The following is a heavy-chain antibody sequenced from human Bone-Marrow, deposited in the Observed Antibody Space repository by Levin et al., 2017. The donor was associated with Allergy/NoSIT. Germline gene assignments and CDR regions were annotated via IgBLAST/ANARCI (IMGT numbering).Heavy chain of an antibody. CDR3: ARRRAYGSGSYYNEYYFDS. CDR1: GDSISTSY. J-gene: IGHJ4*02. CDR2: VSDRGNT. V-gene: IGHV4-59*01. Sequence: SETLSLTCTVSGDSISTSYWGWIRQPPGKGLEWLGYVSDRGNTNYNPSLKSRVVISLATSKNQFSLIMNSVTAADTAVYYCARRRAYGSGSYYNEYYFDSWGQGILVTVSS. D-gene: IGHD3-10*01.